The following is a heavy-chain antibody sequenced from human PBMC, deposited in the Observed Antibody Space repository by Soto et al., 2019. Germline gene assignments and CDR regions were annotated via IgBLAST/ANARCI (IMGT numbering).Heavy chain of an antibody. J-gene: IGHJ6*02. V-gene: IGHV3-30*18. CDR1: GFTFSSYG. CDR3: AKDIYSSGWYGGYYYYYGMDV. CDR2: ISYDGSNK. D-gene: IGHD6-19*01. Sequence: AGGSLRLSCAASGFTFSSYGMHWVRQAPGKGLEWVAVISYDGSNKYYADSVKGRFTISRDNSKNTLYLQMNSLRAEDTAVYYCAKDIYSSGWYGGYYYYYGMDVWGQGTTVTVSS.